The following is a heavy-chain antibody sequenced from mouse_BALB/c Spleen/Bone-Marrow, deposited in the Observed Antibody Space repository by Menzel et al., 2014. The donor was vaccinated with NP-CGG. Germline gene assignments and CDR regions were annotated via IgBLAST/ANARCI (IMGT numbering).Heavy chain of an antibody. D-gene: IGHD2-4*01. CDR2: ISGGGSYT. V-gene: IGHV5-9-2*01. J-gene: IGHJ3*01. CDR1: GFIFNSYG. Sequence: EVHLVESGGGLVKSGGSLKLSCAASGFIFNSYGMSWVRQTPEKRLEWVATISGGGSYTFYPDSVKGRCTISRDNAKNNLYLQLSSLRSEDTALYYCARHAYYDQTEVSFVYWGQGTLVTVSA. CDR3: ARHAYYDQTEVSFVY.